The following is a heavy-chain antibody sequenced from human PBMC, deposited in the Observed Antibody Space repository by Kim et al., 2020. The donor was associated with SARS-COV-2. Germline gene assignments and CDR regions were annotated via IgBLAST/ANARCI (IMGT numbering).Heavy chain of an antibody. CDR2: ISGDGGST. V-gene: IGHV3-43*02. CDR3: AKDIRAYSSGWYVIGSQDYDYYHGMDV. D-gene: IGHD6-19*01. J-gene: IGHJ6*02. Sequence: GGSLRLSCAASGFTFDDYAMHWVRQAPGKGLEWVSLISGDGGSTYYADSVKGRFTISRDNSKNSLYLQMNSLRTEDTALYYCAKDIRAYSSGWYVIGSQDYDYYHGMDVWGHGTTVTASS. CDR1: GFTFDDYA.